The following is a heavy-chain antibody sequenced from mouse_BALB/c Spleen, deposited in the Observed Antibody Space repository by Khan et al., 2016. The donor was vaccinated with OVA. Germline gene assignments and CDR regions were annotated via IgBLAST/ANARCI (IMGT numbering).Heavy chain of an antibody. CDR3: ASGRLLLRYPYYFDS. V-gene: IGHV3-2*02. D-gene: IGHD1-1*01. J-gene: IGHJ2*01. CDR1: GYSITSDYA. CDR2: IGYSGST. Sequence: EVQLQESGPGLLKPSQSLSLTCTVTGYSITSDYAWNWIRQFPGNKLERMAYIGYSGSTTYKPSLRSRISITQDTSKNQFFLQLNSVTTEDTATCYCASGRLLLRYPYYFDSWGQGTTLTVSS.